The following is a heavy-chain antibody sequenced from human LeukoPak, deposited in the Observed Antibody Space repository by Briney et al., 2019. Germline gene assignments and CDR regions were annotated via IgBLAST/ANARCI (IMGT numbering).Heavy chain of an antibody. CDR1: GGSINSYY. CDR3: AREGGTVPDY. Sequence: PAETLSLTCTVSGGSINSYYWNWLRQPPGKGLEWIGYIYYSGSTNYHPSLRSRVTISLDTSKKQFSLKLSSVTAADTAIYYCAREGGTVPDYWGQGTLVTVSS. CDR2: IYYSGST. V-gene: IGHV4-59*01. J-gene: IGHJ4*02. D-gene: IGHD4-17*01.